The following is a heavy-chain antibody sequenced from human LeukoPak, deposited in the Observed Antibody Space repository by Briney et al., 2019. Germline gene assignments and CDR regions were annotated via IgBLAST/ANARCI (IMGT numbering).Heavy chain of an antibody. CDR2: IYDSGST. Sequence: SETLSLTCTVSGGSISTYYWGWIRQPPGKGLEWIGYIYDSGSTNYNPSLKSRVAMSVDTSKKQFSLKLSSVTAADTAMYYCTRDLNGYYYYMDVWGKGTTVTVSS. D-gene: IGHD6-13*01. CDR3: TRDLNGYYYYMDV. CDR1: GGSISTYY. J-gene: IGHJ6*03. V-gene: IGHV4-59*01.